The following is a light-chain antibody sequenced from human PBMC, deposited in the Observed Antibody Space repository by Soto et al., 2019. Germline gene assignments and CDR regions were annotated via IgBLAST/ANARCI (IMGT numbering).Light chain of an antibody. Sequence: DIHITYSPSTLSASLEDRVTITCRASQSISSWLAWYQQKPGKAPKLLIYDASSLESGVPSRFSGSGSGTEFTLTISSLQPDDFATYYCQQYNSYVTFGQGTRLEIK. V-gene: IGKV1-5*01. CDR2: DAS. CDR3: QQYNSYVT. J-gene: IGKJ5*01. CDR1: QSISSW.